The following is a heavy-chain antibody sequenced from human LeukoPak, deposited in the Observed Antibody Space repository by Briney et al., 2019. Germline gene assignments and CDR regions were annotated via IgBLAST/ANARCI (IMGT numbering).Heavy chain of an antibody. D-gene: IGHD5-12*01. Sequence: GGSLRLSCAASGFTFSDYGMHWVRQAPGKGLEWVALISYDRSHKDYTDSVKGRFTISRDNSKNTLYLQMNILRAEDTAVYYCARNFLYYSAYDDGLSGCFDPWGQGTLVTVSS. J-gene: IGHJ5*02. V-gene: IGHV3-30*03. CDR3: ARNFLYYSAYDDGLSGCFDP. CDR2: ISYDRSHK. CDR1: GFTFSDYG.